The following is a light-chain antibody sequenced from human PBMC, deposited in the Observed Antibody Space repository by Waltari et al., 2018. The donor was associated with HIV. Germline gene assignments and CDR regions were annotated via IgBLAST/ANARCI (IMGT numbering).Light chain of an antibody. CDR2: GAS. J-gene: IGKJ1*01. V-gene: IGKV3D-15*02. CDR1: QSVSSN. Sequence: EIVMIQSPATLSVSPGERATLSCRASQSVSSNLAWYQHSPGQSPRLLIYGASTRATGIPGRFSGSGSGTEFTLTISSLQSEDFAVYYCQQYGSSPLTFGQGTKVEIK. CDR3: QQYGSSPLT.